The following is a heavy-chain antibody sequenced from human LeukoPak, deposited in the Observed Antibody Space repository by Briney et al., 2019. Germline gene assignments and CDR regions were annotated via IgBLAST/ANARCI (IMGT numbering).Heavy chain of an antibody. Sequence: GGSLRLSCAASGFTFSSYRVYWVRQAPGKGLEWVASIKQGESERYYVDSVNGRFTISRDNAKDSLYLQMNSLRVEDTAVYYCARGDSSAFDIWGQGTMVTVSS. CDR2: IKQGESER. CDR3: ARGDSSAFDI. J-gene: IGHJ3*02. D-gene: IGHD3-22*01. CDR1: GFTFSSYR. V-gene: IGHV3-7*04.